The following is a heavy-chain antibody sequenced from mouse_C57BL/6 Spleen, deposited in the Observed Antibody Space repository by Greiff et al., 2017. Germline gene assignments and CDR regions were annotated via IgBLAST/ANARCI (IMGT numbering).Heavy chain of an antibody. D-gene: IGHD1-1*01. Sequence: EVKLVESGGGLVQPGGSLKLSCAASGFTFSGYYMYWVRQTPEKRLEWVAYISNGGGSTYYPDTVKGRFTISRDKAKNTLYLQMSRLKSEDTAMYYCAGHGDGRSTRYFDVWGTGTTVTVSS. J-gene: IGHJ1*03. CDR3: AGHGDGRSTRYFDV. V-gene: IGHV5-12*01. CDR2: ISNGGGST. CDR1: GFTFSGYY.